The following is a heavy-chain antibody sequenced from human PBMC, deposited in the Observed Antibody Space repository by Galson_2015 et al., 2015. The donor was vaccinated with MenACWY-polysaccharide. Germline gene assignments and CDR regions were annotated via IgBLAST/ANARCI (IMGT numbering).Heavy chain of an antibody. D-gene: IGHD2-15*01. V-gene: IGHV1-69*04. J-gene: IGHJ4*02. CDR2: IIPFAGME. CDR1: GGTFSTSG. CDR3: ARADCVDATCYCGH. Sequence: SVKVSCEASGGTFSTSGITWLRQAPGQGFEWVGRIIPFAGMEHYAERVQGRFTLTADTSTPTVYMELNSLTSDDTAVFYCARADCVDATCYCGHWGQGTLVTVSP.